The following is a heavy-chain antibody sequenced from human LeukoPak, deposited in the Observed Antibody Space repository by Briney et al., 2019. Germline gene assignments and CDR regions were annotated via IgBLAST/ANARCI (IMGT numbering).Heavy chain of an antibody. Sequence: ASVKVSCKAPGYTFTSYGISWVRQAPGQGLEWMGWINPNSGGTNYAQKFQGRVTMTRDTSISTAYMELSRLRSDDTAVYYCARVPPWVSYCSSTSCYIGHYDYWGQGTLVTVSS. CDR1: GYTFTSYG. CDR3: ARVPPWVSYCSSTSCYIGHYDY. J-gene: IGHJ4*02. V-gene: IGHV1-2*02. CDR2: INPNSGGT. D-gene: IGHD2-2*02.